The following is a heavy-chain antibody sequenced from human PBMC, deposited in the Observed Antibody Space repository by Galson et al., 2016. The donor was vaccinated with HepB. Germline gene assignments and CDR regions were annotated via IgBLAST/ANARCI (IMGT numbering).Heavy chain of an antibody. V-gene: IGHV3-7*03. CDR2: INQDGSEE. CDR1: GFMFSDYS. CDR3: ARGRDWQLPNQYFDN. J-gene: IGHJ4*02. Sequence: CAVSGFMFSDYSMSWVRQAPGKGLEWVANINQDGSEESYVYSVKGRFTISRDHTKNSLSLQMNSLRAEDTAVYYCARGRDWQLPNQYFDNWGQGTLVTVSS. D-gene: IGHD2-21*01.